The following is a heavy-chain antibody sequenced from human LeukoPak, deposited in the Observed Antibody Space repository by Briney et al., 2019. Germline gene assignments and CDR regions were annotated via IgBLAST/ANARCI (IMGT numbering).Heavy chain of an antibody. CDR2: IKQDGSEK. CDR3: ARDSGTLGWNYYYMDV. CDR1: GFTFSSFG. Sequence: GGSLRLSCAASGFTFSSFGMSWVRQAPGKGLEWVANIKQDGSEKYYVDSVKGRFTISRDNAKNSLYLQMNSLGAEDTAVYYCARDSGTLGWNYYYMDVWGKGTTVTVSS. V-gene: IGHV3-7*01. J-gene: IGHJ6*03. D-gene: IGHD1-26*01.